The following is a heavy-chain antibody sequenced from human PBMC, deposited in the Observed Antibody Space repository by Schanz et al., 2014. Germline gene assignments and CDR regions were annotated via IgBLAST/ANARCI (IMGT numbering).Heavy chain of an antibody. V-gene: IGHV3-11*01. CDR1: GFTFADYY. D-gene: IGHD3-3*01. CDR3: ARYGFRKFGVVYGLAV. CDR2: VSSYDTTV. J-gene: IGHJ6*02. Sequence: QVQLLESGGGLFKPGGSLRLSCAGSGFTFADYYMTWIRQAPGKGLEWISYVSSYDTTVSYADSVKGRFTISRDNAKNLVYLQRNSLRVEDTAVYYCARYGFRKFGVVYGLAVWGQGTTVTVS.